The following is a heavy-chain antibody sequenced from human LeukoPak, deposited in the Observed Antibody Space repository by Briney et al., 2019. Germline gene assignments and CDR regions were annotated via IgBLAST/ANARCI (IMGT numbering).Heavy chain of an antibody. CDR3: ARGGVSGSYGNWFDP. V-gene: IGHV4-39*07. J-gene: IGHJ5*02. D-gene: IGHD1-26*01. CDR2: IYTSGST. Sequence: SETLSLTCTVSGGSISSSSYYWGWIRQPPGKGLEWIGRIYTSGSTNYNPSLKSRVTMSVDTSKNQFSLKLSSVTAADTAVYYCARGGVSGSYGNWFDPWGQGTLVTVSS. CDR1: GGSISSSSYY.